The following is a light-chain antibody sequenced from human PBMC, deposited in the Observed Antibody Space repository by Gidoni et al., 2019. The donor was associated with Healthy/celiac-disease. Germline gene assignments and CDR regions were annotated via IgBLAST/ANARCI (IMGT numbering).Light chain of an antibody. J-gene: IGKJ4*01. Sequence: EIVLTQFPGTLSLSPGERATLSCRASQSVSSSYLAWYQQKPGQAPRLLIDGASSRATGIPYRFSGSGSGTDFTLTISRLEPEDFAVYYCQQYGSSPLTFGGGTKVEIK. CDR3: QQYGSSPLT. CDR1: QSVSSSY. CDR2: GAS. V-gene: IGKV3-20*01.